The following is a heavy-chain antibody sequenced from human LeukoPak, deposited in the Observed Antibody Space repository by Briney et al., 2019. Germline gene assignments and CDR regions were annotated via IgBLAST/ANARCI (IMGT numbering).Heavy chain of an antibody. Sequence: SQTLSLTCTVSGGSISSGGYYWSWIRQHPGKGLEWIGYIYYSGSTYYNPSLKSRVTISVDTSKNQFSLKLSSVTAADTAVYYCARGNDFWSGYYPQTTFDYWAREPWSPSPQ. D-gene: IGHD3-3*01. J-gene: IGHJ4*02. CDR3: ARGNDFWSGYYPQTTFDY. CDR2: IYYSGST. CDR1: GGSISSGGYY. V-gene: IGHV4-31*03.